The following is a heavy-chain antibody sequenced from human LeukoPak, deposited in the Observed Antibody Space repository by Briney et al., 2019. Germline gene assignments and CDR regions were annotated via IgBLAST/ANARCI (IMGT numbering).Heavy chain of an antibody. D-gene: IGHD6-13*01. CDR3: ARVGQQLVIDY. CDR1: GFTFSSYA. J-gene: IGHJ4*02. V-gene: IGHV3-33*08. CDR2: IWYDGSNK. Sequence: SGGSLRLSCAASGFTFSSYAMSWVRQAPGKGLEWVAVIWYDGSNKYYADSVKGRFTISRDNSENTLYLQMNSLRAEDTAVYYCARVGQQLVIDYWGQGTLVTVSS.